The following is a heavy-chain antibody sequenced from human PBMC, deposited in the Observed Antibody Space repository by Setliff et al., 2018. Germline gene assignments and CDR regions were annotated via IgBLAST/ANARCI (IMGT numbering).Heavy chain of an antibody. D-gene: IGHD3-22*01. V-gene: IGHV1-2*02. J-gene: IGHJ6*03. CDR2: INPRTGVT. CDR1: GYTFTGHY. Sequence: GASVKVSCKASGYTFTGHYIHWVRQAPGQGLEWMGWINPRTGVTNYAQKFKGRVTMTRDTSITTVYMELRSLTSDDTAVYYCAREGRRYYDSSGYYYDPYYYYYMDVWGKGTTVTVSS. CDR3: AREGRRYYDSSGYYYDPYYYYYMDV.